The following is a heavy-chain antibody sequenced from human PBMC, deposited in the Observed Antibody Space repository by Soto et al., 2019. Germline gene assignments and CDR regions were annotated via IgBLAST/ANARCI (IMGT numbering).Heavy chain of an antibody. Sequence: SETLSLTCTVSGGSISSSSYYWGWIRQPPGKGLEWIGSIYYSGSTYYNPSLKSRVTISVDTSKNQFSLKLSSVTAADTAVYYCARTGGYYDILTGYPVDYYGMDVWGQGTTVTVSS. CDR2: IYYSGST. CDR1: GGSISSSSYY. V-gene: IGHV4-39*07. J-gene: IGHJ6*02. D-gene: IGHD3-9*01. CDR3: ARTGGYYDILTGYPVDYYGMDV.